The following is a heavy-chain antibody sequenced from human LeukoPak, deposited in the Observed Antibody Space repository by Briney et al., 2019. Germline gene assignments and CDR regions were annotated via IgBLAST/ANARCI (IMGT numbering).Heavy chain of an antibody. V-gene: IGHV3-23*01. CDR1: GFTFSSNA. Sequence: GGSLRLSCAASGFTFSSNAMSWVRQAPGKGLEWVSSISGSGGITYQADSVKGRFTISRDNSKNTLYLQMNSLRAEDTAVYYCARKYYYDSSGYYFFDYWGQGTLVTVSS. CDR3: ARKYYYDSSGYYFFDY. D-gene: IGHD3-22*01. CDR2: ISGSGGIT. J-gene: IGHJ4*02.